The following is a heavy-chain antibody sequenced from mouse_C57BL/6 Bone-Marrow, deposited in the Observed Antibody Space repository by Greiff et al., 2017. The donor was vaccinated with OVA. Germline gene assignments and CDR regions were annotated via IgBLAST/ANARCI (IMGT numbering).Heavy chain of an antibody. Sequence: EVQRVESGGGLVQPGGSLKLSCAASGFTFSDYYMYWVRQTPEKRLEWVAYISNGGGSTYYPDTVKGRFTISRDNAKNTLYLQMSRLKSEDTAMYYCARLITTVVAMDYWGQGTSVTVSS. V-gene: IGHV5-12*01. D-gene: IGHD1-1*01. CDR2: ISNGGGST. CDR3: ARLITTVVAMDY. J-gene: IGHJ4*01. CDR1: GFTFSDYY.